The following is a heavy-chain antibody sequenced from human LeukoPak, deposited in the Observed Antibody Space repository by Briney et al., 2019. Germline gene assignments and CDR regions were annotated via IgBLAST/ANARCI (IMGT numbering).Heavy chain of an antibody. D-gene: IGHD6-13*01. J-gene: IGHJ4*02. CDR1: GFTFSSYA. CDR2: ISGSGGST. V-gene: IGHV3-23*01. Sequence: PGGSLRLSCAASGFTFSSYAMSWVRQAPGKGLEWVSAISGSGGSTYHADSVKGRFTISRDNSKNTLYLQMNSLRAEDTAVYYCAKETGSGSSWQTILTFDYWGQGTLVTVSS. CDR3: AKETGSGSSWQTILTFDY.